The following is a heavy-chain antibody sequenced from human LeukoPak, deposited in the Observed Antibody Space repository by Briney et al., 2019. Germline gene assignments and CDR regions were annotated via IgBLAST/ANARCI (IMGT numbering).Heavy chain of an antibody. Sequence: SETLSLTCTVSGGSISSNTYYWGWIRQPPGKGLEWIGTMYYSGSTYYNPSLKSRVTISVDTSKNQFSLNLISVTAADTAVYYCAREDGSVFDYWGQGSLVTVSS. J-gene: IGHJ4*02. V-gene: IGHV4-39*07. D-gene: IGHD3-10*01. CDR1: GGSISSNTYY. CDR3: AREDGSVFDY. CDR2: MYYSGST.